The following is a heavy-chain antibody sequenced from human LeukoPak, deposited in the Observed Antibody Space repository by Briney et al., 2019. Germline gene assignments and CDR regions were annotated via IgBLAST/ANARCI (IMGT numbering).Heavy chain of an antibody. CDR3: ARRYYYDSSGYYIIDY. CDR2: IYSGGST. D-gene: IGHD3-22*01. J-gene: IGHJ4*02. V-gene: IGHV3-53*01. Sequence: GGSLRLSCTVSGFTVSSNSMSWVRQAPGKGLEWVSVIYSGGSTYYADSVKGRFTISRDNSKNTLYLQMNSLRAEDTAVYYCARRYYYDSSGYYIIDYWGQGTLVTVSS. CDR1: GFTVSSNS.